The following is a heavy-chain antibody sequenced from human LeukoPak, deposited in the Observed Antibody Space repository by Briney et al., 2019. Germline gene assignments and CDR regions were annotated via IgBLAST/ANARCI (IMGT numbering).Heavy chain of an antibody. D-gene: IGHD6-19*01. CDR1: GGSISSSSYY. CDR3: ATYSSSGWSAEYFQH. J-gene: IGHJ1*01. CDR2: IYYSGST. Sequence: PSETLSLTCTVSGGSISSSSYYWGWIRQPPGKGLEWIGSIYYSGSTYYNPSLKSRVTISVDTSKNQFSLKLSSVTAADTAVYYCATYSSSGWSAEYFQHWGQGTLVTVSS. V-gene: IGHV4-39*07.